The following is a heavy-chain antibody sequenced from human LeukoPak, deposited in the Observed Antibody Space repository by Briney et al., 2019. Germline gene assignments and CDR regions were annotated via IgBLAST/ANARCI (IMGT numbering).Heavy chain of an antibody. D-gene: IGHD2-2*01. CDR2: ISSSGSTI. CDR1: GGSISSSSYY. J-gene: IGHJ5*02. V-gene: IGHV3-11*04. CDR3: AREGSTSPGHNWFDP. Sequence: LSLTCTVSGGSISSSSYYWGWIRQPPGKGLEWVSYISSSGSTIDYADSVKGRFTISRDNAKNSLYLQMNSLRAEDTAVYYCAREGSTSPGHNWFDPWGQGTLVTVSS.